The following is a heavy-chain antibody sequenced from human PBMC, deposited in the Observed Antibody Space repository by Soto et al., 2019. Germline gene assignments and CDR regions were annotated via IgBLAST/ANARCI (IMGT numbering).Heavy chain of an antibody. Sequence: EVQLVESGGGLVQPGGSLTLACAGSGFKFSSYEMNWVRQAPGKGLELLSFTLHSGDIVYYADSIKGRFTISRDNAKTLLYLHMNSLRFEDTAIYYCATRLSVSYGPLFDQWGQGTLVTVSS. CDR2: TLHSGDIV. V-gene: IGHV3-48*03. D-gene: IGHD5-18*01. CDR1: GFKFSSYE. J-gene: IGHJ4*02. CDR3: ATRLSVSYGPLFDQ.